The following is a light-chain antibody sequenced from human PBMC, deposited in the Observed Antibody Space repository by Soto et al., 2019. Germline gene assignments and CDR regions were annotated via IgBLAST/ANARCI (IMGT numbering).Light chain of an antibody. CDR2: DAT. V-gene: IGKV3-11*01. Sequence: EIVLTQSPATLSLSPGERATLSCMASQSVNTYLVWYQQKLGQAPRLLIYDATNRATGIPARFRGSGSGTDFALTISSLEPEDFAVYYCQQRYNWPLTFGGGTKVDIK. CDR3: QQRYNWPLT. CDR1: QSVNTY. J-gene: IGKJ4*01.